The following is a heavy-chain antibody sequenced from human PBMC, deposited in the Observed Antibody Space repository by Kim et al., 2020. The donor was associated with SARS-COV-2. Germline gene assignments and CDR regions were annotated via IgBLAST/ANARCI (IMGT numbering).Heavy chain of an antibody. CDR2: IYSRGNT. CDR3: ARWLGRSGFDS. CDR1: GGSINSDDHY. V-gene: IGHV4-31*01. D-gene: IGHD3-10*01. J-gene: IGHJ4*02. Sequence: SETLSLTCTVSGGSINSDDHYWSWIRQLPGRGLEWIGYIYSRGNTYSNPSLKSLLTISLDTSKSLFSLRLSSMTAADTAVYYCARWLGRSGFDSWGQGTLVTVSS.